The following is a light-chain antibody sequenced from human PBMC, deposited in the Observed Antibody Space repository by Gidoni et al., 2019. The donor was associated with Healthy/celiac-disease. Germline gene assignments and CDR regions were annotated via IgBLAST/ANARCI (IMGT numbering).Light chain of an antibody. CDR3: QQYGSWPPT. CDR2: DAS. Sequence: EIVLTQSPATLSLSPGERATLSCRASQSVSSYLAWYQQKPGQAPRLLIYDASNRATGIPARFSGSGSGTDFTLTISSLEPEDFAVYYCQQYGSWPPTFGGGTKVEIK. V-gene: IGKV3-11*01. J-gene: IGKJ4*02. CDR1: QSVSSY.